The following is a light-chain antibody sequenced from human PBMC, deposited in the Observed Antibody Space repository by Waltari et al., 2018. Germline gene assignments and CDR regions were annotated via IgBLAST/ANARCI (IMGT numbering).Light chain of an antibody. CDR2: EVD. CDR1: SSDVGGYHY. J-gene: IGLJ3*02. CDR3: ASFTGNVV. V-gene: IGLV2-14*01. Sequence: QSALTQPAPVSGSPGQSITISCTGPSSDVGGYHYVSWYPQHPGKAPKLLIYEVDYRPAGVSKRVSGSKTVNTASLTISGLQAVDEAVYYCASFTGNVVFGGGTKLTVL.